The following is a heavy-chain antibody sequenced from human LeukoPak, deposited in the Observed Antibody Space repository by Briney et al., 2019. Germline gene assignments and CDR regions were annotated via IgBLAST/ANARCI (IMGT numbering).Heavy chain of an antibody. V-gene: IGHV4-39*01. CDR3: ARVVVPAAILVWFDP. CDR1: GGSISSSSYY. D-gene: IGHD2-2*02. J-gene: IGHJ5*02. Sequence: SEALSLTCTVSGGSISSSSYYWGWIRQPPGKGLEWIGSIYYSGSTYYNPSLKSRVTISVDTSKNQFSLKLSSVTAADTAVYYCARVVVPAAILVWFDPWGQGTLVTVSP. CDR2: IYYSGST.